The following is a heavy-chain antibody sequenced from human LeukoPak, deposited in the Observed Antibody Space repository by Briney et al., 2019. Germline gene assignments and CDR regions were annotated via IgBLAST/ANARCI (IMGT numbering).Heavy chain of an antibody. CDR3: ASAIHLWSGYYS. V-gene: IGHV4-39*01. D-gene: IGHD3-3*01. Sequence: PSETLSLTCTVSGGSISSSSYYWGWVRQPPGKGLEWIGDIYYSGRTYYNSSLQSRLTISLDTSKNQFSLKLNSVTAADTAVYYCASAIHLWSGYYSWGQGTLVTVSS. CDR1: GGSISSSSYY. CDR2: IYYSGRT. J-gene: IGHJ4*02.